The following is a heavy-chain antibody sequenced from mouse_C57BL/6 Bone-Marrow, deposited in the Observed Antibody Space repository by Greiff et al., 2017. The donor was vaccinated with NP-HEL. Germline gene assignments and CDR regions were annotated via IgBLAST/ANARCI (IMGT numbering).Heavy chain of an antibody. Sequence: EVKLVESGAELVKPGASVKLSCTASGFNIKDYYMHWVKQRTEQGLEWIGRIDPEDGETKYAPKFQGKATITADTSSNTAYLQLSSLTSEDTAVYYCASTTVVATRYCDVWGTGTTVTVSS. D-gene: IGHD1-1*01. V-gene: IGHV14-2*01. J-gene: IGHJ1*03. CDR3: ASTTVVATRYCDV. CDR2: IDPEDGET. CDR1: GFNIKDYY.